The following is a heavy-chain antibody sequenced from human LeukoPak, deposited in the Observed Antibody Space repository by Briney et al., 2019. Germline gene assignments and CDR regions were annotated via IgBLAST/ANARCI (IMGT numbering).Heavy chain of an antibody. V-gene: IGHV3-21*01. CDR2: ISTSSSYV. D-gene: IGHD1-26*01. CDR3: ARGSEWELLSCDF. CDR1: GFTFSSYS. Sequence: GGSLRLSCAASGFTFSSYSMNWVRQAPGKGLEWVSSISTSSSYVYYADSVKGRFTISRDNAKNSLYLQMNSLRAEDTAVYYCARGSEWELLSCDFWGQGTVSPSPQ. J-gene: IGHJ4*02.